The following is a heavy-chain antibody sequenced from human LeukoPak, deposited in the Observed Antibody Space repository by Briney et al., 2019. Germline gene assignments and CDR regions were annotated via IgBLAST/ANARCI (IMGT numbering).Heavy chain of an antibody. J-gene: IGHJ4*02. CDR2: IYSGGST. D-gene: IGHD3-16*01. CDR3: ARERGGIAVDY. V-gene: IGHV3-66*01. CDR1: GFTVSNNY. Sequence: PGGSLRLSCAASGFTVSNNYMRWVRQAPGKGLEWVSLIYSGGSTYYADSVKGRFTISRDNSKNTVYLQMNSLRAEDTAVYYCARERGGIAVDYWGQGTLVTVSS.